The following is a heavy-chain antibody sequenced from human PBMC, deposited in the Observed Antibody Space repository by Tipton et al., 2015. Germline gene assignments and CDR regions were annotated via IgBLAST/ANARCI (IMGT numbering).Heavy chain of an antibody. Sequence: GSLRLSCAVSGFTFNYYAMSWVRQAPGKGLEWVSGIAGSGDSTYYVHSVKGRFSISRDNSKNMLYLQMNSLRAEDTAVYYCARDRLDTSGFPYYFDYWGQGTLVTVSS. CDR2: IAGSGDST. J-gene: IGHJ4*02. V-gene: IGHV3-23*01. CDR1: GFTFNYYA. D-gene: IGHD3-22*01. CDR3: ARDRLDTSGFPYYFDY.